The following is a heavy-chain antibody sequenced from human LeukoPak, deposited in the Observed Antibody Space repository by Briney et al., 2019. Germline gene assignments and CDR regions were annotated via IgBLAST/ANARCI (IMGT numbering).Heavy chain of an antibody. CDR3: ARSYGASDY. Sequence: GGSLRLSCAASGFTFSDAWMAWVRQAPGKGLEWLSYISSSGSTIYYADSVKGRFTVSRDSAKNTLYLQMNNLRADDTAVYFCARSYGASDYWGQGTLVAVSS. CDR1: GFTFSDAW. CDR2: ISSSGSTI. V-gene: IGHV3-11*04. J-gene: IGHJ4*02. D-gene: IGHD4-17*01.